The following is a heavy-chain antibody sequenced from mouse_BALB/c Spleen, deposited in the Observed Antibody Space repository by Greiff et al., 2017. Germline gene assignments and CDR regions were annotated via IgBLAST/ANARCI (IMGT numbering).Heavy chain of an antibody. CDR3: ARSITTVPEGYFDV. CDR1: GFNIKDTY. V-gene: IGHV14-3*02. J-gene: IGHJ1*01. D-gene: IGHD1-1*01. Sequence: VQLQQSGAELVKPGASVKLSCTASGFNIKDTYMHWVKQRPEQGLEWIGRIDPANGNTKYDPKFQGKATITADTSSNTAYLQLSSLTSEDTAVYYCARSITTVPEGYFDVWGAGTTVTVSS. CDR2: IDPANGNT.